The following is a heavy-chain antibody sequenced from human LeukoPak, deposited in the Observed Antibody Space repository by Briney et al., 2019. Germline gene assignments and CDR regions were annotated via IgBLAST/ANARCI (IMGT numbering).Heavy chain of an antibody. V-gene: IGHV3-48*01. CDR2: ISSSSSPI. J-gene: IGHJ3*02. CDR1: GFTFSSYS. D-gene: IGHD3-10*01. CDR3: AKSNGYGLVDI. Sequence: GGSLRLSCAASGFTFSSYSMDWVRQAPGKGLEWVSYISSSSSPIYYADSVKGRFAISRDNAKNSLYLQMNSLRAEDTAVYYCAKSNGYGLVDIWGQGTMVTVSS.